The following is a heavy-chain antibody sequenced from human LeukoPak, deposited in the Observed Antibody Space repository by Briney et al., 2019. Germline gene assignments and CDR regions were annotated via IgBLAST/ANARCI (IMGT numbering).Heavy chain of an antibody. CDR2: ISYDGSNK. V-gene: IGHV3-30*04. CDR3: ARDRGHYYYYGMDV. J-gene: IGHJ6*02. Sequence: PGGSLRLSCAASGITFSSYAMHWVRQAPGKGLEWVAVISYDGSNKYYADSVKGRFTISRDNSKNTLYLQMNSLRAEDTAVYYCARDRGHYYYYGMDVWGQGTTVTVSS. CDR1: GITFSSYA.